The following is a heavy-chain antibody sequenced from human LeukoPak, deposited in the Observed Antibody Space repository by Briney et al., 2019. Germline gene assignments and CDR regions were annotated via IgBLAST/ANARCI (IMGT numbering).Heavy chain of an antibody. D-gene: IGHD6-25*01. Sequence: PGGSLRLSCAASGFTFSSHWTHWVRQVPGKGLVWVGRIISDGTGSNYADFIEGRFTISRDNAKNILYLQMNSLRVEDTGVYYCATGESAPRNDYWGQGTLVTVSS. J-gene: IGHJ4*02. CDR2: IISDGTGS. V-gene: IGHV3-74*01. CDR1: GFTFSSHW. CDR3: ATGESAPRNDY.